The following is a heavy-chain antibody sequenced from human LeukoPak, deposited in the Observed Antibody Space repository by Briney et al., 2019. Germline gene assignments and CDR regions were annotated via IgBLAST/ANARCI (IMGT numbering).Heavy chain of an antibody. Sequence: TGGSLRLSCAASGFTFSSYWMSWVRQAPGKGLEWVANIKQDGSEKYYVDSVKGRFTISRDNAKNSLYLQMNSLRAEDTAVYYCARSTVTRRDQYYYFYYMDVWGKGTTVTVSS. CDR2: IKQDGSEK. D-gene: IGHD4-17*01. J-gene: IGHJ6*03. CDR1: GFTFSSYW. V-gene: IGHV3-7*01. CDR3: ARSTVTRRDQYYYFYYMDV.